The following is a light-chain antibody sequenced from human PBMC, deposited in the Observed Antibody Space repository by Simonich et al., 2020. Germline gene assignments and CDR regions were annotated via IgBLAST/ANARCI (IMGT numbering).Light chain of an antibody. Sequence: QSALTQPASVSGSPGQSITISCTGTSGDVGGYNYVSWYQQHPGKAPKPMIYDVSKRPSGVSNRFSGSKSGNTAALTISGLPAEDEADDYCCSYTRSSTLGVFGGGTKLTVL. CDR2: DVS. CDR3: CSYTRSSTLGV. V-gene: IGLV2-14*01. J-gene: IGLJ3*02. CDR1: SGDVGGYNY.